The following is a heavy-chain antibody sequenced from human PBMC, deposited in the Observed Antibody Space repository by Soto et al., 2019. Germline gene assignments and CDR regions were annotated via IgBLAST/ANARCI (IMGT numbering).Heavy chain of an antibody. CDR1: GYTFTSYY. Sequence: ASVKVSCKASGYTFTSYYMHWVRQAPGQGLEWMGIINPSGGSTSYAQKFQGRVTMTRDTSTSTVYMKLSSLRSEDTAVYYCARDVGFVDTAMRRYGMDVWGQGTTVTVSS. CDR2: INPSGGST. D-gene: IGHD5-18*01. CDR3: ARDVGFVDTAMRRYGMDV. V-gene: IGHV1-46*01. J-gene: IGHJ6*02.